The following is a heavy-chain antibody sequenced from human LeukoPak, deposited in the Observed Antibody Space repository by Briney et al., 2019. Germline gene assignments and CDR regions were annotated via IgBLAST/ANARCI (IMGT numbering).Heavy chain of an antibody. V-gene: IGHV3-7*01. J-gene: IGHJ4*02. Sequence: PGGSLRLSCTASGCTFSTYWMSWVRQAPGKGLEWVANTREDGSEKYYVDSVKGRFTISRDNAKNSLYLQMNSLRAEDTAVYYCARELAGHYYGSGSSFDYWGQGTLVTVSS. CDR2: TREDGSEK. D-gene: IGHD3-10*01. CDR3: ARELAGHYYGSGSSFDY. CDR1: GCTFSTYW.